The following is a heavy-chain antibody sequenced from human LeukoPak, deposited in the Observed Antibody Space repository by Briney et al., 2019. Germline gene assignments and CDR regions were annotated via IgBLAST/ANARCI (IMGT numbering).Heavy chain of an antibody. CDR3: ARDWANTIFGVVLYFDY. CDR1: GYTFTGYY. V-gene: IGHV1-2*02. Sequence: ASVKVSCKASGYTFTGYYMHWVRQAPGQGLEWMGWINPNSGGTNYAQKFQGRVTMTSDTSISTAYMELSRLRSDDTAVYYCARDWANTIFGVVLYFDYWGQGTLVTVSS. CDR2: INPNSGGT. D-gene: IGHD3-3*01. J-gene: IGHJ4*02.